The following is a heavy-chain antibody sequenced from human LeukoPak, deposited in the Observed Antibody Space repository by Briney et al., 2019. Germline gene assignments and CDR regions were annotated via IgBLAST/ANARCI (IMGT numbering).Heavy chain of an antibody. D-gene: IGHD6-19*01. CDR2: INAGNGNT. J-gene: IGHJ4*02. CDR1: GYTFTSYA. CDR3: ARDLSGSGIAVAGVEIDC. Sequence: RASVKVSCTASGYTFTSYAMHWVRQAPGQRLEWMGWINAGNGNTKYSQKFQGRVTITRDTSASTAYMELSSLRSEDTAVYYCARDLSGSGIAVAGVEIDCWGQGTLVTVSS. V-gene: IGHV1-3*01.